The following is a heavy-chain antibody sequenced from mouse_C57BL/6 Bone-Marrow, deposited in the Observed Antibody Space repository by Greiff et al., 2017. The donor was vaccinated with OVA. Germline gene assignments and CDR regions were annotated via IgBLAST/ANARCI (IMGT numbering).Heavy chain of an antibody. J-gene: IGHJ3*01. Sequence: EVQLQESGPGLVKPSQSLSLTCSVTGYSITSGYYWNWIRQFPGNKLEWMGYISYDGSNNYNPSLKNRISITRDTSKNQFFLKLNSVTTEDTATYYCAREEGNPWFAYWGQGTLVTVSA. D-gene: IGHD2-1*01. V-gene: IGHV3-6*01. CDR3: AREEGNPWFAY. CDR2: ISYDGSN. CDR1: GYSITSGYY.